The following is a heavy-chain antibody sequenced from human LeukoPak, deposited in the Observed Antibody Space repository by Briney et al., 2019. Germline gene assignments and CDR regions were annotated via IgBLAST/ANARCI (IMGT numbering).Heavy chain of an antibody. V-gene: IGHV3-23*01. CDR2: IGNTET. CDR1: GFTFDPYA. CDR3: AKDAIRGNGIYDAFDI. Sequence: GGSLRLSCAASGFTFDPYAMSWVRQAPGKGLEWVSTIGNTETYYADSVKGRFTISRDNRQNTVYLQMTSLRAEDTAVYFCAKDAIRGNGIYDAFDIWGQGTRVTVSS. J-gene: IGHJ3*02. D-gene: IGHD3-10*01.